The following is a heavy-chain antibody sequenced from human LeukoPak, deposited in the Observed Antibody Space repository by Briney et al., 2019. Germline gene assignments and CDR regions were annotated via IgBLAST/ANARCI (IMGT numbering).Heavy chain of an antibody. CDR3: AGRGSGYYSANDY. Sequence: GGSLRLSCAASGFTFSSYWMSWVRQAPGKGQEWVANIKQDGSEKYYVDSVKGRFTISRDNAKNSLYLQMNSLRAEDTAVYFCAGRGSGYYSANDYWGQGTLVTVSS. CDR2: IKQDGSEK. J-gene: IGHJ4*02. D-gene: IGHD3-22*01. V-gene: IGHV3-7*03. CDR1: GFTFSSYW.